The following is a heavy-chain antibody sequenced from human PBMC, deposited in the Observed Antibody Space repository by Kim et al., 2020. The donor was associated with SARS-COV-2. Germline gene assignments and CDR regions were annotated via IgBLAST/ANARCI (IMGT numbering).Heavy chain of an antibody. CDR3: ARDLSAETPRVRDYIRRGMDV. CDR2: ISSSSSTI. J-gene: IGHJ6*02. Sequence: GGSLRLSCAASGFTFSSYSMNWVRQAPGKGLEWVSYISSSSSTIYYADSVKGRFTISRDNAKNSLYLQMNSLRDEDTAVYYCARDLSAETPRVRDYIRRGMDVWGQGTTVTVSS. D-gene: IGHD3-10*02. CDR1: GFTFSSYS. V-gene: IGHV3-48*02.